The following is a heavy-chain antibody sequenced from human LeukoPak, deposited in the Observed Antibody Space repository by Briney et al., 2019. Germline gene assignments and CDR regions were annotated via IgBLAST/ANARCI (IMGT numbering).Heavy chain of an antibody. CDR3: ARDESAGLRLFWFDP. V-gene: IGHV1-2*02. D-gene: IGHD3-16*01. CDR1: GYTFTGYY. Sequence: GASVKVSCKASGYTFTGYYMHWVRQAPGQGLEWMGWINPNSGGTNYAQKFRGRVTMTRDTSISTAYMELSRLRSDDTAVYYCARDESAGLRLFWFDPWGQGTLVTVSS. CDR2: INPNSGGT. J-gene: IGHJ5*02.